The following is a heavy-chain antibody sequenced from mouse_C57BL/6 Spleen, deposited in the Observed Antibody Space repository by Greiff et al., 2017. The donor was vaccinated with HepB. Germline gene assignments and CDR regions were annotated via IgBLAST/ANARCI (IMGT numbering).Heavy chain of an antibody. CDR2: IYPGDGDT. D-gene: IGHD4-1*01. Sequence: VQGVESGAELVKPGASVKISCKASGYAFSSYWMNWVKQRPGKGLEWIGQIYPGDGDTNYNGKFKGKATLTADKSSSTAYMQLSSLTSEDSAVYFCARFWDGGYYYAMDYWGQGTSVTVSS. J-gene: IGHJ4*01. CDR3: ARFWDGGYYYAMDY. V-gene: IGHV1-80*01. CDR1: GYAFSSYW.